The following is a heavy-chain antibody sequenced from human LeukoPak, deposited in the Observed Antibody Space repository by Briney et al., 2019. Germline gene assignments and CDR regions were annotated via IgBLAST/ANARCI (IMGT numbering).Heavy chain of an antibody. D-gene: IGHD1-1*01. J-gene: IGHJ4*02. CDR3: AKQAGTPPQHYSDY. CDR1: GFTFRSYG. Sequence: GGSLRLSCEASGFTFRSYGMHWVRQAPGKGLEWVAGISYDGNNKYYPDSVKGRFTISRDNSKNTLYLQMNSLRAEDTAVYYCAKQAGTPPQHYSDYWGQGTLVTVSS. CDR2: ISYDGNNK. V-gene: IGHV3-30*18.